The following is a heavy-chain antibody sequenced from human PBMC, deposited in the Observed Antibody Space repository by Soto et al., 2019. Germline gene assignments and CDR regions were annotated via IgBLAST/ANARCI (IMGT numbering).Heavy chain of an antibody. CDR1: GYTFTRFA. V-gene: IGHV1-3*01. J-gene: IGHJ6*03. CDR3: ARDPLVDTAMDDFYYYYMDV. CDR2: INAGNGNT. Sequence: QVPLVQTGAEVKKPGASVKVSCKASGYTFTRFAIHWVRQAPGQRPEWMGWINAGNGNTKYSQKFQDRVTITRNTSASTAYMELSSLRFEDTAVYYCARDPLVDTAMDDFYYYYMDVWGTGTTVTVSS. D-gene: IGHD5-18*01.